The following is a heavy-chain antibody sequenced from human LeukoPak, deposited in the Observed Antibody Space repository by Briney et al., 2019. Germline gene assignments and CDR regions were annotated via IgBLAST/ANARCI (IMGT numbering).Heavy chain of an antibody. CDR2: ISAYNGNT. Sequence: GASVKVSCKASGYTFTSYCISWVRQAPGQGLEWMGWISAYNGNTNSAQKLQGRVTMTTDTSTSTAYMELRSLRSDDTAVYYCARGAYDFWSGYYPFDYWGQGTLVTVSS. D-gene: IGHD3-3*01. J-gene: IGHJ4*02. CDR1: GYTFTSYC. CDR3: ARGAYDFWSGYYPFDY. V-gene: IGHV1-18*01.